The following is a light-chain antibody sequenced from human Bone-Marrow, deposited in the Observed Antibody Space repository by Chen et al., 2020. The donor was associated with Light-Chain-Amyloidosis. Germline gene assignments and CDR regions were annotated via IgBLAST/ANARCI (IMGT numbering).Light chain of an antibody. J-gene: IGLJ3*02. Sequence: SSGLTQPHSVALSPGQTARIVCSGDGLSKPRAHWYQQRPGQAPVLVMLRGTERPPGIPHRFPGSTSGTTVTLIISGVQAEDEADYYCQSSDSTNSWVFGGGTKLTVL. CDR3: QSSDSTNSWV. V-gene: IGLV3-25*03. CDR2: RGT. CDR1: GLSKPR.